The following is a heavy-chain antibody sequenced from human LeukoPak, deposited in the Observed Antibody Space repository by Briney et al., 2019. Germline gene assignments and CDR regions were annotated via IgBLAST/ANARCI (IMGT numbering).Heavy chain of an antibody. Sequence: SETLSLTCTVSGGSISSYYWSWIRQPPGKGLEWIGYIYTSGSTNYNPSLKSRVTISVDTSKNQFSLKLSSVTAADTAVYYCARQTWSGGYSGYDPHDAFDIWGQGTMVTVSS. CDR2: IYTSGST. J-gene: IGHJ3*02. V-gene: IGHV4-4*09. CDR1: GGSISSYY. CDR3: ARQTWSGGYSGYDPHDAFDI. D-gene: IGHD5-12*01.